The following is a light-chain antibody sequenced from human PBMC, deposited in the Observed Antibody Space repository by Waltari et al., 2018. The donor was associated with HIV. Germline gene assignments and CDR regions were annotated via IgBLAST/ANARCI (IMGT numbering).Light chain of an antibody. J-gene: IGKJ2*01. V-gene: IGKV3-11*01. CDR2: DAS. CDR1: QSVSSY. Sequence: ETVLTQSPATLSLSPGEKATLSCRASQSVSSYLAWYQQKPGQAPRLLIYDASNRAAGIPARVSGSGSGTDFTLTISSLEPEDFAVYYCQQRSNWPYTFGQGTRVEIK. CDR3: QQRSNWPYT.